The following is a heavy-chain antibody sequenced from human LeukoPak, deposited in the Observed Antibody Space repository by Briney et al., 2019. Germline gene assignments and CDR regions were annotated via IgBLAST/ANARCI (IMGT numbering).Heavy chain of an antibody. D-gene: IGHD1-26*01. CDR1: GFTFSSYG. CDR2: IRYDGSNK. J-gene: IGHJ4*02. CDR3: AKVGYSGSFHGWVDY. V-gene: IGHV3-30*02. Sequence: GGSLRLSCAASGFTFSSYGMHRVRQAPGKGLEWVAFIRYDGSNKYYADSVKGRFTISRDNSKNTLYLQMNSLRAEDTAVYYCAKVGYSGSFHGWVDYWGQGTLVTVSS.